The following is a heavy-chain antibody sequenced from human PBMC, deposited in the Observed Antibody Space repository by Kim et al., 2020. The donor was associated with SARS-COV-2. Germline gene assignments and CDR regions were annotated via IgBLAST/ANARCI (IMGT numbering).Heavy chain of an antibody. Sequence: SETLSLTCAVYGGSFSGYYWSWIRQPPGKGLEWIGEINHSGSTNYNPSLKSRVTISVDTSKNQFSLKLSSVTAADTAVYYCARGPGKMWLSLSPTHYYYGMDVWGQGTTVTVSS. J-gene: IGHJ6*02. D-gene: IGHD3-10*01. CDR2: INHSGST. CDR1: GGSFSGYY. V-gene: IGHV4-34*01. CDR3: ARGPGKMWLSLSPTHYYYGMDV.